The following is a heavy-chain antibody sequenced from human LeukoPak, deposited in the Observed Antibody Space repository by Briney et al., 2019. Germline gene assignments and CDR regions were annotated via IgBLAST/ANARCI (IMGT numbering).Heavy chain of an antibody. CDR2: IYTSGST. Sequence: SETLSLTCTVSGGSISSYYWSWIRQPAGKGLEWIGRIYTSGSTNYNPSLKSRVTMSVDTSKNQFSLKLSSVTAADTAVYYCARGIAARTPLKYYYYYYYMDVWGKGTTVTVSS. CDR3: ARGIAARTPLKYYYYYYYMDV. V-gene: IGHV4-4*07. D-gene: IGHD6-6*01. CDR1: GGSISSYY. J-gene: IGHJ6*03.